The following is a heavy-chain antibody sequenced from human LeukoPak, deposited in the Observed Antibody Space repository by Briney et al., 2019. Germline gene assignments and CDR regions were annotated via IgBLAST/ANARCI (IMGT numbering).Heavy chain of an antibody. Sequence: SVKVSCKASGFTFTSSAVQWVRQARGQRLEWIGWIVVGSGNTNYAQKFQERVTITRDMSTSTAYMELSSLRSEDTAVYYCARTELLWFGESRNWFDLWGQGTLVTVSS. CDR3: ARTELLWFGESRNWFDL. D-gene: IGHD3-10*01. J-gene: IGHJ5*02. CDR2: IVVGSGNT. V-gene: IGHV1-58*01. CDR1: GFTFTSSA.